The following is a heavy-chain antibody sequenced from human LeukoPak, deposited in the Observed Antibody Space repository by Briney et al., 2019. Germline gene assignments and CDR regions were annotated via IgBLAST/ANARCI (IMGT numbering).Heavy chain of an antibody. Sequence: PGESLRRSCAASGFTFSSFWMTWDRLAPGKGLEWAANIKYDGREKYYVDSVKGRFTLSRDNARNSIYLQMNSLRVDDTGVYYCARDRYSDTSRIPFRYWGQGILVTVSS. CDR2: IKYDGREK. D-gene: IGHD3-22*01. CDR3: ARDRYSDTSRIPFRY. V-gene: IGHV3-7*01. CDR1: GFTFSSFW. J-gene: IGHJ4*02.